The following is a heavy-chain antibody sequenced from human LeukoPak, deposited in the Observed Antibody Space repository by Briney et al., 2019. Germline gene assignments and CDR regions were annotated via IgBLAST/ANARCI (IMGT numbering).Heavy chain of an antibody. V-gene: IGHV1-24*01. CDR3: ASDCSSTSCYWRDAFDI. D-gene: IGHD2-2*01. CDR2: FDPEDGET. CDR1: GYTLTELS. J-gene: IGHJ3*02. Sequence: GASVKVSCKVSGYTLTELSMHWVRQAPGKGLEWMGGFDPEDGETIYAQKFQGRATMTEDTSTDTAYMELSSLRSEDTAVYYCASDCSSTSCYWRDAFDIWGQGTMVTVSS.